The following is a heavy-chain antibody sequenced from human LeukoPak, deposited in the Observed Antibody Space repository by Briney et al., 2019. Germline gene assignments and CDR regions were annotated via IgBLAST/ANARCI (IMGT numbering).Heavy chain of an antibody. Sequence: TSETLSLTCAVYGGSFSGYYWSWIRQPPGKGLEWIGEINHSGGTNYNPSLKSRVTISVDTSKNQFSLKLSSVTAADTAVYYCARHSGGTYYVNFDPWGQGTLVTVSS. J-gene: IGHJ5*02. CDR1: GGSFSGYY. V-gene: IGHV4-34*01. CDR2: INHSGGT. CDR3: ARHSGGTYYVNFDP. D-gene: IGHD1-26*01.